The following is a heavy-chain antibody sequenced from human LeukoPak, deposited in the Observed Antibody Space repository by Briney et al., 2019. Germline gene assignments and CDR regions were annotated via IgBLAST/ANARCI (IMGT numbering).Heavy chain of an antibody. CDR2: ISYDGSNK. CDR3: ARDSYGYQGWFDP. CDR1: GFTFSSYG. V-gene: IGHV3-30*03. Sequence: GGSLRLSCAASGFTFSSYGMHWVRQAPGKGLEWVAVISYDGSNKYYADSVKGRFTISRDNSKNTLYLQMNSLRAEDTAVYYCARDSYGYQGWFDPWGQGTLVTVSS. J-gene: IGHJ5*02. D-gene: IGHD5-18*01.